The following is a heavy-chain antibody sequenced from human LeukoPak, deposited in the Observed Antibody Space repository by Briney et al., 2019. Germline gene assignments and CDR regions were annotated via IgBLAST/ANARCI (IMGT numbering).Heavy chain of an antibody. CDR2: ISGSAGTT. V-gene: IGHV3-23*01. Sequence: GGSLRLSCAASGFSFDNYAMSWVRQAPGKGLEWVSAISGSAGTTYYADPVKGRFTISRDNSKNTLYLQMSSLRAEDTAVYYCAKEYMDTAVDDAFDIWGQGTMVTVSS. CDR1: GFSFDNYA. CDR3: AKEYMDTAVDDAFDI. J-gene: IGHJ3*02. D-gene: IGHD5-18*01.